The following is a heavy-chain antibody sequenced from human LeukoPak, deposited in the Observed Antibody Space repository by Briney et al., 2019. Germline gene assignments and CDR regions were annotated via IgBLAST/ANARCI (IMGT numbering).Heavy chain of an antibody. V-gene: IGHV3-74*01. Sequence: GGSLRLSCAASGLTFSSYWMYWVRQAPGKGLEWVSFINLDGSDTNYADSVKGRFTISRDNRKSTVDTHMNGLRADDSAVYYCTTMKYWGQGTMVTVSS. CDR1: GLTFSSYW. D-gene: IGHD1-14*01. CDR3: TTMKY. J-gene: IGHJ4*02. CDR2: INLDGSDT.